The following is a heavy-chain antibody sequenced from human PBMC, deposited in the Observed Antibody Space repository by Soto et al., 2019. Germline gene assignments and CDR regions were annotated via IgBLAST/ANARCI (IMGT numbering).Heavy chain of an antibody. CDR2: ISSGSSFI. V-gene: IGHV3-21*01. CDR1: GFTFSTHT. J-gene: IGHJ3*02. Sequence: EVQLVESGGGLVKPGGSLSLSCAASGFTFSTHTLNWVRQAPGKGLEWVSSISSGSSFIFYADSVKDRFTISRDNAKSSLFLQMNSLKAEDTAVYYCVRDRGGHMLRGAHALDIWGQGTMVTVSS. D-gene: IGHD3-10*01. CDR3: VRDRGGHMLRGAHALDI.